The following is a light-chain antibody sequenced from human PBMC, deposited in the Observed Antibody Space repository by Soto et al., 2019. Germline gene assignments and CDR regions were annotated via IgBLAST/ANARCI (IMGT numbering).Light chain of an antibody. CDR2: EVT. CDR1: SSDVGGYDY. CDR3: SSYTGGTPSEV. J-gene: IGLJ1*01. V-gene: IGLV2-8*01. Sequence: QSALTQPPSASGSPGQSVTISCTGTSSDVGGYDYVSWYQQHPGKAPKLMIYEVTIRPSGVSDRFSGSKSGNTASLTVSGLQAEDEADYYCSSYTGGTPSEVFGTGPKVTVL.